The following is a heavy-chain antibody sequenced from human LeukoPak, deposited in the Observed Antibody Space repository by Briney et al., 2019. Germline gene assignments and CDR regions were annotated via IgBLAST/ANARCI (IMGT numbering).Heavy chain of an antibody. CDR3: AREGGILHYYYYGMDV. CDR1: GFTVSSNY. J-gene: IGHJ6*02. CDR2: IYSGGST. D-gene: IGHD2-15*01. V-gene: IGHV3-53*05. Sequence: GGSLRLSCAASGFTVSSNYMSWVRQAPGKGLEWVSVIYSGGSTYYADSVKGRFTISRDNSNNTLYLQLNSLRAEDTAVYYCAREGGILHYYYYGMDVWGQGTTVTVSS.